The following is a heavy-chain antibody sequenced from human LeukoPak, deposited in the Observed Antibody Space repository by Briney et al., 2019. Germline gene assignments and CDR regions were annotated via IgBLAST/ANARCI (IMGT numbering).Heavy chain of an antibody. J-gene: IGHJ4*02. V-gene: IGHV1-18*01. CDR3: ARVVVDYGGNSIDY. D-gene: IGHD4-23*01. CDR1: GYTFTSYG. CDR2: ISAYNGNT. Sequence: ASVTVSCTASGYTFTSYGISWVRQAPGQGLEWMGWISAYNGNTNYAQKLQGRVTMTTDTSTSTAYMELRSLRSDDTAVYYCARVVVDYGGNSIDYWGQGTLVTVSS.